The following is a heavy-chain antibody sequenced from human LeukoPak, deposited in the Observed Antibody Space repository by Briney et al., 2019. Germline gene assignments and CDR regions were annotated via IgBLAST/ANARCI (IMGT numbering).Heavy chain of an antibody. CDR1: GGSISSYY. J-gene: IGHJ3*02. CDR2: IYTSGST. CDR3: ARHLYDILTGYLDAFDI. Sequence: SETLSLTCTVSGGSISSYYWSWIRQPAGKGLEWIGRIYTSGSTNYNPSLKSRVTISVDTSKNQFSLKLSSVTAADTAVYYCARHLYDILTGYLDAFDIWGQGTMVTVSS. D-gene: IGHD3-9*01. V-gene: IGHV4-4*07.